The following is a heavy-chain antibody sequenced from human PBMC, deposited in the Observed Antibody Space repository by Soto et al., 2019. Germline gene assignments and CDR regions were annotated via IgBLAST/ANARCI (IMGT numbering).Heavy chain of an antibody. V-gene: IGHV3-23*01. CDR1: GFTFRSYT. J-gene: IGHJ5*02. CDR2: FSVRDATT. CDR3: VRTIVGATKGGWFDP. Sequence: EVQLSESGGGLVQPGGSLRLSCAASGFTFRSYTMSWVRQAPGKGLEWNSSFSVRDATTHYADSVKGRFTISRDKSKNTLSLQMNSLRAEDTDLYFCVRTIVGATKGGWFDPWGQGALVTVSS. D-gene: IGHD1-26*01.